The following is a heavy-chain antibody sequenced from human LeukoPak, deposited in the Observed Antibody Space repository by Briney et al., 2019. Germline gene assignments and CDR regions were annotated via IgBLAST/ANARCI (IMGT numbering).Heavy chain of an antibody. Sequence: GGSLRLSCAASGFSFSSFAMSWVRQAPGKGLEWVSVIYSGGSTYYADSVKGRFTISRDNSKNTLYLQMNSLRAGDTAVYYCARSTVTTMIFDYWGQGPLVTVSS. V-gene: IGHV3-53*01. J-gene: IGHJ4*02. CDR2: IYSGGST. CDR3: ARSTVTTMIFDY. D-gene: IGHD4-17*01. CDR1: GFSFSSFA.